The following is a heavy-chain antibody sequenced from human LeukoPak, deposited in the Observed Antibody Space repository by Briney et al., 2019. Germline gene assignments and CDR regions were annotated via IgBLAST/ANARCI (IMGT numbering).Heavy chain of an antibody. J-gene: IGHJ3*02. D-gene: IGHD5-18*01. CDR3: AKDLHAWIQLWSGLDAFDI. CDR2: ISSSSSYI. Sequence: GGSLRLSCAASGFTFSSYSMNWVRQAPGKGLEWVSSISSSSSYIYYADSVKGRFTISRDNSKNTLYLQMNSLGAEDTAVYYCAKDLHAWIQLWSGLDAFDIWGQGTMVTVSS. V-gene: IGHV3-21*01. CDR1: GFTFSSYS.